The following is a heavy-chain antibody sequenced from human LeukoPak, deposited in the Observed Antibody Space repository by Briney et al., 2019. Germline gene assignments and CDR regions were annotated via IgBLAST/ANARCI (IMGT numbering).Heavy chain of an antibody. V-gene: IGHV1-18*01. CDR2: ISAYNGNT. CDR1: GYTFTSYG. Sequence: ASVKVSCKASGYTFTSYGISWVRQAPGQGLEWMGWISAYNGNTNYAQKLQGRVTMTTDTSTSTAYMELRSLRSDDTAVYYCAKVYWSGYCSGGSCYSDYWGQGTLVTVSS. CDR3: AKVYWSGYCSGGSCYSDY. J-gene: IGHJ4*02. D-gene: IGHD2-15*01.